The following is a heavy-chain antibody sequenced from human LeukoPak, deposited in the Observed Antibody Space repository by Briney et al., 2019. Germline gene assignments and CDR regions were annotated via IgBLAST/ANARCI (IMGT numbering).Heavy chain of an antibody. Sequence: ASVKVSCKASGYTFTSYDINWVRQATGQGLEWMGWMNPNSGNTGHAQKFQGRVTMTRNTSISTAYMELSSLRSEDTAVYYCARVRSSGYLYYFDYWGQGTLVTVSS. V-gene: IGHV1-8*01. J-gene: IGHJ4*02. CDR2: MNPNSGNT. CDR3: ARVRSSGYLYYFDY. D-gene: IGHD3-22*01. CDR1: GYTFTSYD.